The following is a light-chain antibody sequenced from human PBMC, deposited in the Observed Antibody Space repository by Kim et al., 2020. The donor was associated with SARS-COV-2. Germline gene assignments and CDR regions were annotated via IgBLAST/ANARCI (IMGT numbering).Light chain of an antibody. V-gene: IGKV1-5*03. J-gene: IGKJ1*01. Sequence: SASVGDSVTITCRSSQSISSRLAWYQQKPGKAPKLLIYKASSLESGVPSRFSGSGSGTEFTLTISSLQPDDFATYYCQQYDSWWTFGQGTKVDIK. CDR2: KAS. CDR3: QQYDSWWT. CDR1: QSISSR.